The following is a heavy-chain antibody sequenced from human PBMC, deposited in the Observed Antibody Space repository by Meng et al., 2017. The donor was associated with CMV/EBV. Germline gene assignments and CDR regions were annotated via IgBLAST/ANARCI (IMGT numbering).Heavy chain of an antibody. CDR1: SGSISSYY. CDR3: ARDLGAAADPNWFDP. J-gene: IGHJ5*02. Sequence: VYSGSISSYYWSWIRQPAGKGLEWIGRIYTSGSTNYNPSLKSRVTMSVDTSKNQFSLKLSSVTAADTAVYYCARDLGAAADPNWFDPWGQGTLVTVSS. CDR2: IYTSGST. D-gene: IGHD6-13*01. V-gene: IGHV4-4*07.